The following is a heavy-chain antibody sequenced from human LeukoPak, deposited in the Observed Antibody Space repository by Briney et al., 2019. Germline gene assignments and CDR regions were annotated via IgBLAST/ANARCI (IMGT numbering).Heavy chain of an antibody. Sequence: GGSLRLSCAASGLTFSSYAMSWVRQAPGKGLEWVSAISGSGGSTYYADSVKGRFTISRDNSKNTLYLQMNSLRAEDTAVYYCAKVVYGYEGIIDYWGQGTLVTVSS. CDR3: AKVVYGYEGIIDY. CDR2: ISGSGGST. J-gene: IGHJ4*02. CDR1: GLTFSSYA. V-gene: IGHV3-23*01. D-gene: IGHD1-14*01.